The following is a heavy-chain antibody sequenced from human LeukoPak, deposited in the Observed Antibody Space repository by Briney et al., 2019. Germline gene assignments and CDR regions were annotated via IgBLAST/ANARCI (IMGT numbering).Heavy chain of an antibody. Sequence: GGSLRLSCAASGNYWTHWVRQVPGKGLVWVSHINSDGSWTSYADSVKGRFTISKDNAKDTVYLQMNSLRAEDTAVYYCVSFYETYWGRGTLVTVSS. CDR3: VSFYETY. J-gene: IGHJ4*02. D-gene: IGHD2/OR15-2a*01. CDR1: GNYW. CDR2: INSDGSWT. V-gene: IGHV3-74*01.